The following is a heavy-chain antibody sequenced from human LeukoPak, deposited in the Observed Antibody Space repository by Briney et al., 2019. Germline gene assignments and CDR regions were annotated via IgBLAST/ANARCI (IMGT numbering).Heavy chain of an antibody. CDR2: TYYRSKWYN. CDR1: GDIVSSNSAA. V-gene: IGHV6-1*01. CDR3: ARGLHGPYNFDY. D-gene: IGHD1-1*01. J-gene: IGHJ4*02. Sequence: SQTLSLTCAISGDIVSSNSAAWIWIRQSPSRGLEWLGRTYYRSKWYNDYAVSVKSRIIINPDTSKNQFSLQLNSVTPEDTAVYYCARGLHGPYNFDYWGQGTLVTVSS.